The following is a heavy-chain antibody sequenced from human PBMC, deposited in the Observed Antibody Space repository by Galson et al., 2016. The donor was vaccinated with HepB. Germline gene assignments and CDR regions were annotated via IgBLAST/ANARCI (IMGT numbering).Heavy chain of an antibody. CDR3: ARHETTVTYYFDY. CDR2: ISGHGGSK. Sequence: SLRLSCAASGFIFSSYDMSWVRQAPGKGLEWVSAISGHGGSKYDTDSVKGRFTISSDNSRNTLYLQMSTLRVEDTAVYYCARHETTVTYYFDYWGQGALVTVSS. D-gene: IGHD4-17*01. CDR1: GFIFSSYD. V-gene: IGHV3-23*01. J-gene: IGHJ4*02.